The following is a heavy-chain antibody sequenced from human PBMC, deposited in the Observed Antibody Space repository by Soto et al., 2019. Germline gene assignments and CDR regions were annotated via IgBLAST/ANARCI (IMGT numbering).Heavy chain of an antibody. D-gene: IGHD1-1*01. Sequence: GRSLRLSCAASGFTFSSYAMHWVRQSPGKGLEWVAVISYDGSNKYYADSVKGRFTISRDNSKNTLYLQMNSLRAEDTAVYYCAREQNGGFDISGQATMITVS. CDR2: ISYDGSNK. CDR3: AREQNGGFDI. V-gene: IGHV3-30-3*01. J-gene: IGHJ3*02. CDR1: GFTFSSYA.